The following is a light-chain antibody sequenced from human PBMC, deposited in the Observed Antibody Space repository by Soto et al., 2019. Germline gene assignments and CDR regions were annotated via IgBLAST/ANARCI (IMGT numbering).Light chain of an antibody. CDR3: SSYTSSSTLGHVV. CDR1: SSDVGGYNY. J-gene: IGLJ2*01. V-gene: IGLV2-14*01. CDR2: DVS. Sequence: QSVLTQPASVSGSPGQSITISCTGTSSDVGGYNYVSWYQQHPGKAPKLMIYDVSNRPSGVPNRFSGSKSGNTASLTISGLQAEDEADYYCSSYTSSSTLGHVVFGGGTKLTVL.